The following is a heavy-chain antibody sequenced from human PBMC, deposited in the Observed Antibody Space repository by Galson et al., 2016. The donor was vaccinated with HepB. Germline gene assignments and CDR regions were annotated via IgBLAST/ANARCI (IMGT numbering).Heavy chain of an antibody. CDR3: PSLGDYDGNP. CDR1: GYIFTRYT. D-gene: IGHD4-23*01. CDR2: INPGNGNT. V-gene: IGHV1-3*01. J-gene: IGHJ5*02. Sequence: SVKVSCKASGYIFTRYTIHWVRQAPGQRLEWMGWINPGNGNTKYSQNFQGGVTFTSDTSANTAYLELSSLRSEDTAIYYCPSLGDYDGNPWGQGTLVTVS.